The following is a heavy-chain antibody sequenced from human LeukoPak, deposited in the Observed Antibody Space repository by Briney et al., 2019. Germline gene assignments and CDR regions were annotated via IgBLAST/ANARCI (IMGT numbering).Heavy chain of an antibody. V-gene: IGHV3-23*01. CDR1: GFMFSSYG. D-gene: IGHD1-26*01. Sequence: GGSLRLSCAASGFMFSSYGMSWVRQTPGKGLEWVSGISGSGGNTYYADSVKGRFTISRDNSKNTLCLQMNSLRAEDTAVYYRANVHIVGATAYWGQGTLVTVSS. CDR3: ANVHIVGATAY. J-gene: IGHJ4*02. CDR2: ISGSGGNT.